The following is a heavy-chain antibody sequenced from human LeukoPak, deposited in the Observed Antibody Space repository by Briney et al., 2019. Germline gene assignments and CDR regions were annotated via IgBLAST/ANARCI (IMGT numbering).Heavy chain of an antibody. D-gene: IGHD3-22*01. V-gene: IGHV3-43*02. J-gene: IGHJ4*02. CDR1: GFTFDDYA. CDR2: ISGDGGST. Sequence: GGSLRLSCAASGFTFDDYAMHWVRQAPGKGLEWVSLISGDGGSTYYADSMKGRFTISRDNSKNSLYLQMNSLRTEDTALYYCAKDGSYDRSGYYYGRFDYWGREPWSPSPQ. CDR3: AKDGSYDRSGYYYGRFDY.